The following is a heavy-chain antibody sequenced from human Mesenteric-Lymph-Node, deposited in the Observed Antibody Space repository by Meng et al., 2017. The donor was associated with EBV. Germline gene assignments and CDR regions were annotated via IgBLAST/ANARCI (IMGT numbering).Heavy chain of an antibody. CDR3: VRGDYCPGGHCYVFDY. CDR1: GFTFSTYW. V-gene: IGHV3-69-1*01. Sequence: VQLVEPGGGLVPPGGSLRLSCAASGFTFSTYWMHWVRQAPGKGLVWVSSISSSGFTFYADSVEGRFTVSRDNAESSLYLQISGLRAEDTAVYFCVRGDYCPGGHCYVFDYWGQGTLVTVSS. J-gene: IGHJ4*02. D-gene: IGHD2-21*02. CDR2: ISSSGFT.